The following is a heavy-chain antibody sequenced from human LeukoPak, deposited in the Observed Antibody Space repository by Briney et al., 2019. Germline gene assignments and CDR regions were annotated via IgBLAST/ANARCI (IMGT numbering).Heavy chain of an antibody. CDR2: ISSSGSTI. Sequence: GGSLRLSCAASGFTFSTYSMNWVRQAPGKGLEWVSYISSSGSTIYYADSVKGRFTISRDNAKNSLYLQMNSLRAEDTAVYYCARLVRGVIDYWGQGTLVTVSS. J-gene: IGHJ4*02. CDR1: GFTFSTYS. D-gene: IGHD3-10*01. V-gene: IGHV3-48*04. CDR3: ARLVRGVIDY.